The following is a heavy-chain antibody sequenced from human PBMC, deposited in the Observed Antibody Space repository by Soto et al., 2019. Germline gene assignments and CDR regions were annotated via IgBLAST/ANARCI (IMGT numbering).Heavy chain of an antibody. J-gene: IGHJ5*02. Sequence: ASVKVSCKASGYTFTSYDINWVRQATGQGLEWMGWMNPNSGNTGYAQKFQGRVTMTRNTSISTAYMELSSLRSEDTAVYYRARGTTVRRDNWFDPWGQGTLVTVSS. V-gene: IGHV1-8*01. CDR2: MNPNSGNT. CDR3: ARGTTVRRDNWFDP. D-gene: IGHD4-4*01. CDR1: GYTFTSYD.